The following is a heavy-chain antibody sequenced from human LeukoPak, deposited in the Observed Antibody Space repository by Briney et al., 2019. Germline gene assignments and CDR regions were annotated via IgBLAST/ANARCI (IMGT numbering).Heavy chain of an antibody. CDR3: ARMYYDILTGSKRFDY. Sequence: SETPSLTCTVSGGSISSSSYYWGWIRQPPGKGLEWIGSIYYSGSTYYNLSLTSRVTISVDTSKNQFSLKLSSVTAADTAVYYCARMYYDILTGSKRFDYWGQGTLVTVSS. CDR2: IYYSGST. D-gene: IGHD3-9*01. V-gene: IGHV4-39*01. J-gene: IGHJ4*02. CDR1: GGSISSSSYY.